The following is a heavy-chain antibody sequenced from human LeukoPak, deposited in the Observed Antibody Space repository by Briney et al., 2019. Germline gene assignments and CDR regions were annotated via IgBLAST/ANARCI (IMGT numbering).Heavy chain of an antibody. CDR2: IKQDGSEK. V-gene: IGHV3-7*01. J-gene: IGHJ4*02. CDR1: GFTFSGYW. CDR3: ARDIYYYDSSGYYFPGGSDY. Sequence: GGSLRLSCAASGFTFSGYWMTWVRQAPGKGLEWVANIKQDGSEKYYVDSVKGRFTISRENAKNSVYLQMNSLRAEDTAVYYCARDIYYYDSSGYYFPGGSDYWGQGTLVTVSS. D-gene: IGHD3-22*01.